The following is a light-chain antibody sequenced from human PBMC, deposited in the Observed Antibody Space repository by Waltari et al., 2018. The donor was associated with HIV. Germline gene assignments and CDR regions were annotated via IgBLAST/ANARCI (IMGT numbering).Light chain of an antibody. CDR2: GAS. V-gene: IGKV3-20*01. J-gene: IGKJ2*01. CDR3: QHYGGSAIYT. CDR1: QSVSSIY. Sequence: EIVLTQSPGTLSLSPGDRATLSCRASQSVSSIYLAWYLQKPGQAPRLHIYGASNRPTGVPDRFSGSGSGTDFTLIISRLEPEDFAVYYCQHYGGSAIYTFGQGTKLEIK.